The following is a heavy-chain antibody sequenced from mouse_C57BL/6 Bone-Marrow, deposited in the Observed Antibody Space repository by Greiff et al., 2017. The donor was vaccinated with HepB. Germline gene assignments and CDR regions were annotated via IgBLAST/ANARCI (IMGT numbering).Heavy chain of an antibody. Sequence: QVQLQQSGAELARPGASVKLSCKASGYTFTSYGISWVKQRTGQGLEWIGEIYPRSGNTYYNEKFKGKATLTADKSSSTAYMELRSLTSEDSAVYICARRGTVVPWYFDVWGTGTTVTVSS. J-gene: IGHJ1*03. CDR1: GYTFTSYG. V-gene: IGHV1-81*01. CDR2: IYPRSGNT. D-gene: IGHD1-1*01. CDR3: ARRGTVVPWYFDV.